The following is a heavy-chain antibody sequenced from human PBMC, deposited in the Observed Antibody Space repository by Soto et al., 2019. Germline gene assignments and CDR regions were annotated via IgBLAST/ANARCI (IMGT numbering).Heavy chain of an antibody. J-gene: IGHJ4*02. V-gene: IGHV4-34*12. CDR3: VRRGGGNYPHYFDY. D-gene: IGHD3-16*01. CDR1: GGSFSGHY. CDR2: VIHGGNT. Sequence: QVQLQQWGGGLVKPSETLSLTCAVYGGSFSGHYWTWIRQPPGKGLEWIGEVIHGGNTNYNPSLKSRVTISTDTTRNQISLKLNSLTAADTAVYYCVRRGGGNYPHYFDYWGQGTLVTVSS.